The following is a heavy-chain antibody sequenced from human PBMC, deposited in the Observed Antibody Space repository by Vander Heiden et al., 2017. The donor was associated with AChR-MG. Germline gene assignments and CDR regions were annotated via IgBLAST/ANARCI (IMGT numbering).Heavy chain of an antibody. CDR3: AKRPDHHGIITIFGGPENYGMDV. D-gene: IGHD3-3*01. CDR1: GFTFSSYA. CDR2: ISGSGGST. J-gene: IGHJ6*02. Sequence: EVQLLESGGGLVQPGGSLRLSCAASGFTFSSYAMSWVRQAPGKGLEWVSAISGSGGSTYYADSVKGRFTISRDNSKNTLYLQMNSLRAEDTAVYYCAKRPDHHGIITIFGGPENYGMDVWGQGTTVTVSS. V-gene: IGHV3-23*01.